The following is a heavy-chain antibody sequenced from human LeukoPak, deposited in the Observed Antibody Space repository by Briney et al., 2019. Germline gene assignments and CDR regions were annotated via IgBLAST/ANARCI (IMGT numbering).Heavy chain of an antibody. CDR1: GYTFTGYY. CDR2: ISPNSGGT. V-gene: IGHV1-2*02. CDR3: ARSYYYDFWSGYYKGPEYYFDY. Sequence: ASVKVSCKASGYTFTGYYMHWVRQAPGQGLEWMGWISPNSGGTNYAQKFQGRVTMTRDTSISTAYMELSRLRSDDTAVYYCARSYYYDFWSGYYKGPEYYFDYWGQGTLVTVSS. J-gene: IGHJ4*02. D-gene: IGHD3-3*01.